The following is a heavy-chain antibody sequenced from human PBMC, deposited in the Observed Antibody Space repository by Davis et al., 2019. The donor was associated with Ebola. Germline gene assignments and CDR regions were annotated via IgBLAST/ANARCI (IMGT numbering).Heavy chain of an antibody. CDR1: GFTFSSYG. J-gene: IGHJ4*02. D-gene: IGHD3-10*01. CDR2: INHSGST. CDR3: ARGRGVQGVRLDY. V-gene: IGHV4-34*01. Sequence: ESLKISCAASGFTFSSYGMHWVRQPPGKGLEWIGEINHSGSTNYNPSLKSRVTISVDTSKNQFSLKLSSVTAADTAVYYCARGRGVQGVRLDYWGQGTLVTVSS.